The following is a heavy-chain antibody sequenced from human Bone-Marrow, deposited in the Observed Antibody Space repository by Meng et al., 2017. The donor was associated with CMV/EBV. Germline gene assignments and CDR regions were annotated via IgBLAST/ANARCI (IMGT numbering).Heavy chain of an antibody. CDR2: ISSSSSYI. CDR3: ARPINGGGYRNDN. Sequence: GGSLRLSCAASGFTFSSYSMNWVRQAPGKGLEWVSSISSSSSYIYYADSVKGRFTISRDKSKNTLCLQMKSLRVEDTAVYYCARPINGGGYRNDNGGQGTLVTVSS. D-gene: IGHD1-26*01. V-gene: IGHV3-21*04. J-gene: IGHJ4*02. CDR1: GFTFSSYS.